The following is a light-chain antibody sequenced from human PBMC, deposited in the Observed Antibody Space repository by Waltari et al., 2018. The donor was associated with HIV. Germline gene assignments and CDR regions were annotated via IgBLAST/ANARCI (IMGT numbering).Light chain of an antibody. V-gene: IGLV2-23*02. CDR3: SSYATGNTYV. J-gene: IGLJ1*01. CDR1: NSDIGKYNL. Sequence: QSALTQPASVSGSPGQSITISCTGTNSDIGKYNLVSWYQQHPGRVPKFLIFEVTTRPSGISLCFSGSKSDTTASLTISGLQAEDEADYYCSSYATGNTYVFGTGTSVTVL. CDR2: EVT.